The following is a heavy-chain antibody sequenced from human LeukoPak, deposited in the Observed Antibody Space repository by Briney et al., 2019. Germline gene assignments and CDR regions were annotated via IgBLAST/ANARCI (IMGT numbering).Heavy chain of an antibody. Sequence: PSETLSLTCTVYGGSISSGSYYWSWIRQPAGKELEWIGRIYTSGSTNYNPSLKSRVTISADTSKNQFSLKLSSVTAADTAVYYCARVSGYDWESFYDYWGQGTLVTVSS. D-gene: IGHD5-12*01. CDR3: ARVSGYDWESFYDY. CDR1: GGSISSGSYY. V-gene: IGHV4-61*02. CDR2: IYTSGST. J-gene: IGHJ4*02.